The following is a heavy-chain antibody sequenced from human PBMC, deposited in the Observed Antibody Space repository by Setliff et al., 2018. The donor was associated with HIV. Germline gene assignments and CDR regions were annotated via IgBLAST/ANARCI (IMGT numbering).Heavy chain of an antibody. V-gene: IGHV2-5*02. D-gene: IGHD6-19*01. J-gene: IGHJ4*02. Sequence: GSGPTLVNPTQTLTLTCTFSGFSLSTNGVGVGWIRQPPGKALEWLALIYWDADKRYSPSLKNRLTITKDTSKNQALLTMTNMDPLDTATYYCAHNHLAVAGSHYFDYWGQGTLVTVSS. CDR3: AHNHLAVAGSHYFDY. CDR1: GFSLSTNGVG. CDR2: IYWDADK.